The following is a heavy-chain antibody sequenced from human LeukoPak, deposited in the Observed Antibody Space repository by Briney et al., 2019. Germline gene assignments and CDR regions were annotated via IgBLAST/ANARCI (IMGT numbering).Heavy chain of an antibody. CDR2: INSNGDNT. CDR1: GFIFRNYG. V-gene: IGHV3-64*02. CDR3: ARGSGRAQGWFGP. Sequence: PGGSLRLSCAASGFIFRNYGMHWVRQAPGKGLEYVSSINSNGDNTYYADSVRSRFTISRDNSKNMLYLQMGSLTTEDTAVFYCARGSGRAQGWFGPWGQGTLVTVSS. J-gene: IGHJ5*02. D-gene: IGHD2-15*01.